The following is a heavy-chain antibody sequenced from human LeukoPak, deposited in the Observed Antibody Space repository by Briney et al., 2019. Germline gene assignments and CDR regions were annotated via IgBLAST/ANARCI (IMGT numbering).Heavy chain of an antibody. D-gene: IGHD6-19*01. V-gene: IGHV1-69*04. J-gene: IGHJ4*02. CDR2: IIPILGIA. Sequence: SVKVSCKASGGTFSSYAISWVRQAPGQGLEWMGRIIPILGIANYAQKFQGRVTITADKSTSTAYMELSRLRSDDTAVYYCARGKQYSSGWSSFDYWGQGTLVTVSS. CDR3: ARGKQYSSGWSSFDY. CDR1: GGTFSSYA.